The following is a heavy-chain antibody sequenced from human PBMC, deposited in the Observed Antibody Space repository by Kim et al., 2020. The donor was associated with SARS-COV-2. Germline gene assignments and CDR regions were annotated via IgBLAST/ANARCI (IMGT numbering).Heavy chain of an antibody. Sequence: GGSLRLSCTASGFTFGDYAMSWFRQAPGKGLEWVGFIRSKAYGGTTEYAASVKGRFTISRDDSKSIAYLQMNSLKTEDTAVYYCTRGDFGGIWDAFDIWGQGTMVTVSS. V-gene: IGHV3-49*03. J-gene: IGHJ3*02. CDR3: TRGDFGGIWDAFDI. CDR1: GFTFGDYA. CDR2: IRSKAYGGTT. D-gene: IGHD3-10*01.